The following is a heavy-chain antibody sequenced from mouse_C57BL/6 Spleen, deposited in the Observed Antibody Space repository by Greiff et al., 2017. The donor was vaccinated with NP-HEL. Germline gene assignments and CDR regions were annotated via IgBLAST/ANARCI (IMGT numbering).Heavy chain of an antibody. D-gene: IGHD2-5*01. J-gene: IGHJ3*01. V-gene: IGHV1-82*01. CDR3: ASSGYYSNYEAWFAY. CDR2: IYPGDGDT. CDR1: GYAFSSSW. Sequence: QVQLQQSGPELVKPGASVKISCKASGYAFSSSWMNWVKQRPGKGLEWIGRIYPGDGDTNYNGKFKGKATLTADKSSSTAYMQLSSLTSEDSAVYFCASSGYYSNYEAWFAYWGQGTLVTVSA.